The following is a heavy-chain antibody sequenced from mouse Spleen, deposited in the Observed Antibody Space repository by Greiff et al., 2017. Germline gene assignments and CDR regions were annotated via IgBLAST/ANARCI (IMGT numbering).Heavy chain of an antibody. J-gene: IGHJ2*01. V-gene: IGHV1-14*01. Sequence: VHVKQSGPELVKPGASVKMSCKASGYTFTSYVMHWVKQKPGQGLEWIGYINPYNDGTKYNEKFKGKATLTSDKSSSTAYMELSSLTSEDSAVYYCARGTGTSDYWGQGTTLTVSS. D-gene: IGHD4-1*01. CDR3: ARGTGTSDY. CDR1: GYTFTSYV. CDR2: INPYNDGT.